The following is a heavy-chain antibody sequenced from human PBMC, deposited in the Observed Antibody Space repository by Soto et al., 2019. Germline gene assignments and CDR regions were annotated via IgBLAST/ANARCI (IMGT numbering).Heavy chain of an antibody. Sequence: TLSLTCTVSAGSVNTAGCYWSWILQHPGTGLEWNGYICYRESTYYNPSLTTRVTIPLDTSKNEFSLKLSSVTVTAAAVYSFAGGHSNSWFGPWGQGALVTVSS. CDR1: AGSVNTAGCY. CDR3: AGGHSNSWFGP. J-gene: IGHJ5*02. V-gene: IGHV4-31*03. D-gene: IGHD3-16*01. CDR2: ICYREST.